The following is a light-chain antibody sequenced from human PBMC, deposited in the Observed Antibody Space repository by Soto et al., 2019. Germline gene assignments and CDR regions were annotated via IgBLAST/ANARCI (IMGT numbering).Light chain of an antibody. V-gene: IGLV2-8*01. CDR1: SSDVGSYDY. J-gene: IGLJ2*01. CDR3: LSYAGSNNLV. CDR2: EVN. Sequence: QSALTQPPSASGSPGQSVTISCTGTSSDVGSYDYVSWYQQHPGKAPKLLIYEVNKRPSGVPDRFSGSKSGNTASLTVSGLQAEDEADYYCLSYAGSNNLVFGGGTQLTVL.